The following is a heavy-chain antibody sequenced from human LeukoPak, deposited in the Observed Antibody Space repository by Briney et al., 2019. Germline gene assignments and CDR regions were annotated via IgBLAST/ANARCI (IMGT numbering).Heavy chain of an antibody. CDR3: AKAPVTTCSGAYCYPFDY. CDR1: GFTFSSYG. J-gene: IGHJ4*02. D-gene: IGHD2-21*01. Sequence: PGGSLRLSYAATGFTFSSYGMHWVREAPGKGLEWVSAISVSGNTYHADSVKGRFTISRDSSKNTLYLQMNRLRAEDAAVYYCAKAPVTTCSGAYCYPFDYWGQGTLVTVSS. CDR2: ISVSGNT. V-gene: IGHV3-23*01.